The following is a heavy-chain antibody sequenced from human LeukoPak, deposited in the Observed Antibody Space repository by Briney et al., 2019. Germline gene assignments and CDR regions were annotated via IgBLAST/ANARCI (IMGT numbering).Heavy chain of an antibody. CDR1: GGSFSGYY. CDR2: INHSGST. Sequence: SETLSLTCAVYGGSFSGYYWGWIRQPPGKGLEWIGEINHSGSTNYNPSLKSRVTILVDTSKNQFSLKLSSVTAADTAVYYCARGKDSSGYYSDDYWGQGTLVTVSS. J-gene: IGHJ4*02. D-gene: IGHD3-22*01. V-gene: IGHV4-34*01. CDR3: ARGKDSSGYYSDDY.